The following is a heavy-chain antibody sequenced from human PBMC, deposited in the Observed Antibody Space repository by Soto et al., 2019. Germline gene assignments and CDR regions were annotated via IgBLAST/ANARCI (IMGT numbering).Heavy chain of an antibody. CDR1: GYTFTSYG. V-gene: IGHV1-18*04. Sequence: QVQLVQSGGEVKKPGASVKVSCKASGYTFTSYGVSWVRQAPGQGLEWLGWIRAYNGYTNYAQKFQGRVTITTDTSTSTAYMEVSSLISDDSAVYYCARASDGYRSGWYVGYFDYWGQGTLVTVSS. J-gene: IGHJ4*02. CDR3: ARASDGYRSGWYVGYFDY. D-gene: IGHD6-19*01. CDR2: IRAYNGYT.